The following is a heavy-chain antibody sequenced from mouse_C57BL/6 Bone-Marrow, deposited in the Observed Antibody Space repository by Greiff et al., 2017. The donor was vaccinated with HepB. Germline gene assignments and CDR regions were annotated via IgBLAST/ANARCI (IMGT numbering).Heavy chain of an antibody. V-gene: IGHV1-61*01. D-gene: IGHD2-1*01. J-gene: IGHJ3*01. Sequence: QVQLQQSGAELVRPGSSVKLSCKASGYTFTSYWMDWVKQRPGQGLEWIGNIYPSDSETHYNQKFKDKATLTVDKSSSTAYMQLSSLTSEDSAVYYCARGGNSSWFAYWGQGTLVTVSA. CDR3: ARGGNSSWFAY. CDR2: IYPSDSET. CDR1: GYTFTSYW.